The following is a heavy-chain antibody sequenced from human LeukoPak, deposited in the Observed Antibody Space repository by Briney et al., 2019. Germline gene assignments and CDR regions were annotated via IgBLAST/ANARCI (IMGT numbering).Heavy chain of an antibody. J-gene: IGHJ4*02. D-gene: IGHD5-18*01. V-gene: IGHV3-23*01. CDR1: GFTFSTYA. CDR2: ISSSGGSP. CDR3: AKDSGYTYGLSPYYFDC. Sequence: GGSLRLSCVASGFTFSTYALSWVRQAPGKGLEWVSAISSSGGSPYYADSVNGRFTISRDNSKNTLYLQMNSLRAEDTALYYCAKDSGYTYGLSPYYFDCWGQGTLVTVSA.